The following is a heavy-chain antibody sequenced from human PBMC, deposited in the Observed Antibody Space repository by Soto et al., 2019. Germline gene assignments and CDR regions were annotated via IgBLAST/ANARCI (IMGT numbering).Heavy chain of an antibody. V-gene: IGHV3-21*01. J-gene: IGHJ4*02. CDR3: ARVLSYSSSWYAGLDY. CDR1: GFTFSSYT. Sequence: EVQLVESGGGLVKPGGSLRLSCAASGFTFSSYTMNWVRQAPGKGLEWVSSISGSSSYIYYADSVKGRFTISRDNSKNTLYLQMNSLRAEDTAVYYCARVLSYSSSWYAGLDYWGQGTLVTVSS. D-gene: IGHD6-13*01. CDR2: ISGSSSYI.